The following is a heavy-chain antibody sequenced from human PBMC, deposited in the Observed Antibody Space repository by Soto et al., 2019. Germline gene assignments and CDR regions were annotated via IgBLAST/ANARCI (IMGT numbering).Heavy chain of an antibody. Sequence: PSETLSLTCAVYGGSFSGYYWSWIRQPPGKGLEWIGEINHSGSTNYNPSLKSRVTISVDTSKNQFSLKLSSVTAADTAVYYCARTYDFWSGYPNWLDPWGQGTLVTVSS. J-gene: IGHJ5*02. D-gene: IGHD3-3*01. CDR1: GGSFSGYY. CDR3: ARTYDFWSGYPNWLDP. V-gene: IGHV4-34*01. CDR2: INHSGST.